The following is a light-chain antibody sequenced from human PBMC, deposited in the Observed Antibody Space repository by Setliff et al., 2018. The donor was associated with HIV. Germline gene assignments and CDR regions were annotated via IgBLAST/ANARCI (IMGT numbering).Light chain of an antibody. CDR3: CSYAATNTVV. CDR1: SDDVGSYNL. Sequence: QSALAQPASVSGSPGQSITVSCTATSDDVGSYNLVSWYQEHPGKAPKLIMYEVTKRPSGVSNRFSGSKSGKTASLTISGLQAEDEADYYCCSYAATNTVVFGGGTKVTVL. J-gene: IGLJ2*01. CDR2: EVT. V-gene: IGLV2-23*02.